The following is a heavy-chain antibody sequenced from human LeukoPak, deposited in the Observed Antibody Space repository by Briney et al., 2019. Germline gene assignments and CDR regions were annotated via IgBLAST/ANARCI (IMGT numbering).Heavy chain of an antibody. J-gene: IGHJ3*02. D-gene: IGHD5-18*01. CDR3: ARDLWGESGVDTAMLLYPNAFPI. V-gene: IGHV3-64*01. Sequence: PGGSLRLSCAASGFTFSSYARHWVRQAPGKGLEYVSTISSNGRSTYYANSVKGRFTISRDNSKNTLYLQMVSLRAEDMAVYYCARDLWGESGVDTAMLLYPNAFPIWGQGTMVTVSS. CDR1: GFTFSSYA. CDR2: ISSNGRST.